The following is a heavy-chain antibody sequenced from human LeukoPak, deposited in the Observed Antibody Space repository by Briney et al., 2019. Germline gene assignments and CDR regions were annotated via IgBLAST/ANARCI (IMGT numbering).Heavy chain of an antibody. J-gene: IGHJ5*02. V-gene: IGHV3-21*01. Sequence: PGGSLRLSCAASGFTFSSYSMNWVRQAPGKGLEWVSSISSSSSYIYYADSVKGRFTISRDNAKNSLYLQMNSLRAEDTAVYYCARDSPLDGDYPAWFDPWGQGTLVTVSS. CDR3: ARDSPLDGDYPAWFDP. CDR1: GFTFSSYS. D-gene: IGHD4-17*01. CDR2: ISSSSSYI.